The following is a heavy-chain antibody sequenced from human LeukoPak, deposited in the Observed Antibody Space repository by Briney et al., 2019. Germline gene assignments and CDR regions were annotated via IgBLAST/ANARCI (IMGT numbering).Heavy chain of an antibody. CDR2: IYHSGST. D-gene: IGHD2-21*02. V-gene: IGHV4-38-2*02. CDR1: GYSISSGYY. Sequence: PSESLSLTCTVSGYSISSGYYWGWIRQPPGKGLEWIGSIYHSGSTYYNPSLKSRVTISVDTSKNQFSLKLSSVTAADTAVYYCARSRIVVVTAYDAFDIWGQGTMVTVSS. CDR3: ARSRIVVVTAYDAFDI. J-gene: IGHJ3*02.